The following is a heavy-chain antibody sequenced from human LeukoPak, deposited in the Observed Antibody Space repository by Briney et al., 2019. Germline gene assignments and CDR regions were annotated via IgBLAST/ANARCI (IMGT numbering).Heavy chain of an antibody. Sequence: AASVKVSCKASGYTFTSYYMHWVRQAPGQGLEWMGIINPSGGSTSYAQKFQGRVTMTRDTSTSTVYMELSSLRSADTAVYYCARQPRIAVAALIFDYWGQGTLVTVSS. V-gene: IGHV1-46*01. CDR2: INPSGGST. CDR1: GYTFTSYY. J-gene: IGHJ4*02. D-gene: IGHD6-19*01. CDR3: ARQPRIAVAALIFDY.